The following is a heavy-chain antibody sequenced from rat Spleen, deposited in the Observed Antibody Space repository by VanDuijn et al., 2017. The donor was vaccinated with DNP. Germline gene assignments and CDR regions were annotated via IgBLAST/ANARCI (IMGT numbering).Heavy chain of an antibody. D-gene: IGHD1-4*01. CDR3: ASRPPPTRGPFDY. CDR1: GFIFSNYW. J-gene: IGHJ2*01. CDR2: IGYDGDST. V-gene: IGHV5-31*01. Sequence: EVQLVESGGGPVQPGRSLKLSCVASGFIFSNYWMTWIRQAPGKGLEWVASIGYDGDSTYYRDSVKGRFTISRDNAKSTLYLQVNSLRSEDTATYYCASRPPPTRGPFDYWGQGVTVTVSS.